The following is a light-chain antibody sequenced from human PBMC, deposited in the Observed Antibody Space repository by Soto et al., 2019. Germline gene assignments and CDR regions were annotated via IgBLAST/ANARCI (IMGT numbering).Light chain of an antibody. CDR1: QSVSSSY. V-gene: IGKV3-20*01. CDR2: AAS. CDR3: QPYGSSRWT. J-gene: IGKJ1*01. Sequence: EVVLTQSPGTLSLSPGERTTLSCRASQSVSSSYLAWYQQKPGQAPRLLIYAASSRATGIPDRFSGSGSGTDFTLTISTLEPEDFAVYYCQPYGSSRWTFGQGTKVEIK.